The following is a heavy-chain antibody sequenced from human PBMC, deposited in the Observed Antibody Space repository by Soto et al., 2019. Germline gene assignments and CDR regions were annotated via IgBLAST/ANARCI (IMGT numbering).Heavy chain of an antibody. CDR3: AINEVTDGYKFAY. Sequence: QVQLVQSGAEVKKPGSSVKVSCKASGGTFSTYDICWVRQAPGQGLEWMGGIIPLFGTANYAQKFQGRATIIADASTRTAYMELRRLRSEDTAVYYCAINEVTDGYKFAYWGQGPLVTVSS. CDR1: GGTFSTYD. CDR2: IIPLFGTA. D-gene: IGHD5-12*01. J-gene: IGHJ4*02. V-gene: IGHV1-69*01.